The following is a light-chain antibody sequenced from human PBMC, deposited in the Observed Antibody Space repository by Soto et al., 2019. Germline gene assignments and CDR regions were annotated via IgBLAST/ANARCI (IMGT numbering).Light chain of an antibody. Sequence: DIQMTQAPSTLSASVGDRVTITCRASQIISSFLAWYQQKPGKAPKLLIYKASSLESGVPSRFSGRGSGTAFTLTISSLQPDDFATNYCQQYNSYPYSFGQGTKLEIK. J-gene: IGKJ2*03. V-gene: IGKV1-5*03. CDR2: KAS. CDR3: QQYNSYPYS. CDR1: QIISSF.